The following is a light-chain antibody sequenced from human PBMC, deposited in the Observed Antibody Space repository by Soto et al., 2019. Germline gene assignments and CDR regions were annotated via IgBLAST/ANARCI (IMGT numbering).Light chain of an antibody. CDR1: QSLLHSNGYNY. CDR2: LGS. V-gene: IGKV2-28*01. CDR3: MQALQTSPT. J-gene: IGKJ4*01. Sequence: DIVMTQSPLSLPVTPGEPASISCRSSQSLLHSNGYNYLDWYLQKPGQSPQLLIYLGSNRASGVPDRFSGSGSGTDFTLKISRVEAEDVGVYYCMQALQTSPTFGGGTKVDIK.